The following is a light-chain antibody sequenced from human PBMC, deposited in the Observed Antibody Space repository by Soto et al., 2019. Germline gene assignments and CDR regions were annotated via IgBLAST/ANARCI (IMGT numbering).Light chain of an antibody. V-gene: IGKV3-20*01. CDR2: DAS. CDR1: QSVSSN. Sequence: EIVITQSPGTLSVSPGERATLSCRASQSVSSNLAWYQQKPGQAPRLLIYDASSRATGIPDRFGGSGSGTDFTLTISRLEPEDFAVYYCQQVSSYPLTFGGGTKVDIK. J-gene: IGKJ4*01. CDR3: QQVSSYPLT.